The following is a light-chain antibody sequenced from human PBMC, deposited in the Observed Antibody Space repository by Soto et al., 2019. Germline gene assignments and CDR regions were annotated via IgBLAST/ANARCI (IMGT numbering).Light chain of an antibody. CDR2: EVS. CDR1: SSDVGGYNY. J-gene: IGLJ2*01. CDR3: SSYAGSNKFL. V-gene: IGLV2-8*01. Sequence: QSALTQPPSASGSTGKSVTISCTGTSSDVGGYNYVSWYQQHPGKAPKLMIYEVSKRPSGVPDRFSGSKSGNTASLTVSGLQAEDEADYYCSSYAGSNKFLFGGGTKLTV.